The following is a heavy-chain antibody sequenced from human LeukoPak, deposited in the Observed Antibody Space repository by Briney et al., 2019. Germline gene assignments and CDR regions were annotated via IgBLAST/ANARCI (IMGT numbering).Heavy chain of an antibody. V-gene: IGHV4-39*01. CDR2: IYYSGST. CDR3: ASQIYYDIRPLWFDP. CDR1: GGSISSSSYY. Sequence: SETLSLTCTVSGGSISSSSYYWCWIRQPPGKGLEWIGSIYYSGSTYYNPSLKSRVTISVDTSKNQFSLKLSSVTAADTAVYYCASQIYYDIRPLWFDPWGQGTLVTVSS. J-gene: IGHJ5*02. D-gene: IGHD3-9*01.